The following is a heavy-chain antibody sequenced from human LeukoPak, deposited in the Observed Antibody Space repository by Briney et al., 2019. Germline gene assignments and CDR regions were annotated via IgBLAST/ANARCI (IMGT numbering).Heavy chain of an antibody. Sequence: PSETLSLTCTVSGGSISSGDYYWSWIRQPPGKGLEWIGYIYYSGSTYYNPSLKSRVTMSVDTSKNQFSLKLSSVTAADTAVYYCARVPLNTMVRGVGEYYFDYWGQGTLVTVSS. CDR3: ARVPLNTMVRGVGEYYFDY. CDR1: GGSISSGDYY. J-gene: IGHJ4*02. CDR2: IYYSGST. V-gene: IGHV4-30-4*08. D-gene: IGHD3-10*01.